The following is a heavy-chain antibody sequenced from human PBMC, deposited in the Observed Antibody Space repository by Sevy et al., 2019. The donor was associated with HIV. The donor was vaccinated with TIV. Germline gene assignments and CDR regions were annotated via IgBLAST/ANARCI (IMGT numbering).Heavy chain of an antibody. J-gene: IGHJ4*02. Sequence: GGSLRLSCAGSGFSITSYWMHWVRQAPGKGLVWVSRMNEDGRVTNHADSVRGRFTISRDNAKYTLYLQMNSLRVEDTDVYYCVKDFGGPTDYWGQGTLVTVSS. CDR1: GFSITSYW. V-gene: IGHV3-74*01. D-gene: IGHD3-16*01. CDR2: MNEDGRVT. CDR3: VKDFGGPTDY.